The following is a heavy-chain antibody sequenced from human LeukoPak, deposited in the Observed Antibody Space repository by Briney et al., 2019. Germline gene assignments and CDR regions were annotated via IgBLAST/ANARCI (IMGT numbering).Heavy chain of an antibody. CDR1: GYTFTSNY. Sequence: ASVKVSCKASGYTFTSNYIHWVRQAPGQGLEWMGMIYPKDGSTSYAQKFQGRVTVTRDTSTSTVHMELSGLRSEDTAVYYCARDQEGLDYWGQGTLVTVSS. CDR3: ARDQEGLDY. CDR2: IYPKDGST. J-gene: IGHJ4*02. V-gene: IGHV1-46*01.